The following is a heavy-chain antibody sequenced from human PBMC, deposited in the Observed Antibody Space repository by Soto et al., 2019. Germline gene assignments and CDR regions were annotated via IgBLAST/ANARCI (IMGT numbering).Heavy chain of an antibody. Sequence: EVQLVQSGAEVKKPGESLKISCKGSGYSFTIYWIGWVRQMPGKGLEWMGIIYPGDSDTRYSPSFQGQVPISADKSIITAYLQWSSLKAADTAMYYCARLYCSGGSCYGGWFDPWGQGSLVTVSS. CDR1: GYSFTIYW. D-gene: IGHD2-15*01. CDR2: IYPGDSDT. CDR3: ARLYCSGGSCYGGWFDP. J-gene: IGHJ5*02. V-gene: IGHV5-51*03.